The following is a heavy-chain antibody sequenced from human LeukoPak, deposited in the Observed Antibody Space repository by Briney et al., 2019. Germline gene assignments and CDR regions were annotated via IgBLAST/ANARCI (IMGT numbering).Heavy chain of an antibody. CDR3: AKDFGDLVVDVPGALGYSDS. CDR2: ISGSGRRT. CDR1: GFTFSSYA. V-gene: IGHV3-23*01. D-gene: IGHD2-15*01. Sequence: GSLRLSCAASGFTFSSYAMSWVRQAPGKGLEWLSVISGSGRRTYYADSVKGRLTISRDNFKKTVYLQMNSLRVEDTAVYFCAKDFGDLVVDVPGALGYSDSWGQGTLVTVSS. J-gene: IGHJ4*02.